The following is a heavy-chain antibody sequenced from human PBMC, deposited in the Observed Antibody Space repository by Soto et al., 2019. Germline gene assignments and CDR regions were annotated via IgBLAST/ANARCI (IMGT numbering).Heavy chain of an antibody. D-gene: IGHD1-26*01. CDR2: ISSGGGSK. CDR1: GFTFVDYA. V-gene: IGHV3-23*01. Sequence: EVQLLESGGGLVQPGGSLRLSCAASGFTFVDYAMGWVRQAPGKGLEWVAVISSGGGSKHYADSVEGRFTLSRDYSVIALLLQMNSLGVEDTAIYYCVKDWQYTVHRYSGSTLQVRPPPFIDAWGLGTLVTVSS. CDR3: VKDWQYTVHRYSGSTLQVRPPPFIDA. J-gene: IGHJ5*02.